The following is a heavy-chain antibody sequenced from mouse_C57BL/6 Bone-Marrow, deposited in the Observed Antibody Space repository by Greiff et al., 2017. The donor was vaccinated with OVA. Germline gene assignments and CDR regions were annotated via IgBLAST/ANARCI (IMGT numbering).Heavy chain of an antibody. CDR2: ISSGGSYT. Sequence: EVMLVESGGDLVKPGGSLKLSCAASGFTFSSYGMSWVRQTPDKRLEWVATISSGGSYTYYPDSVKGRFTISRDNAKNTLYLHMSSLKSEDTAMYYCARLMVTSFDYWGQGTTLTVSS. J-gene: IGHJ2*01. D-gene: IGHD2-2*01. V-gene: IGHV5-6*02. CDR3: ARLMVTSFDY. CDR1: GFTFSSYG.